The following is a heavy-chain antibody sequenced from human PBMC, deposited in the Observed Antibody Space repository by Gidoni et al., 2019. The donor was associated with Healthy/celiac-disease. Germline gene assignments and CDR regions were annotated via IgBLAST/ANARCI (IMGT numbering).Heavy chain of an antibody. D-gene: IGHD6-19*01. V-gene: IGHV3-15*01. CDR1: GFTFSTAW. CDR2: IKSKTDGGTT. Sequence: EVQLVESGGGLVKPGGSIRLSCAASGFTFSTAWMSWVRQAPGKGLEGVGGIKSKTDGGTTDYAAPVKGRCTISRDDSKNTLYLQMNSLKTEDTAVYYCTTLKFGYSSGWIFDYWGQGTLVTVSS. CDR3: TTLKFGYSSGWIFDY. J-gene: IGHJ4*02.